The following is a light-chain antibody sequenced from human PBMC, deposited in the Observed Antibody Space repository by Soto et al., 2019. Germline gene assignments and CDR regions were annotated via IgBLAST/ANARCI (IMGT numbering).Light chain of an antibody. CDR1: QSVSSSY. J-gene: IGKJ1*01. CDR3: QQYGSSPLT. V-gene: IGKV3-20*01. CDR2: GAS. Sequence: EIVLTQSPGTLSLSPGERATLSCRASQSVSSSYLAWYQQKPGQAPRLLSYGASSRATGIPERFSGSGSGTDFTLTISRLEPEDFAVYYCQQYGSSPLTVGQGTKVEIK.